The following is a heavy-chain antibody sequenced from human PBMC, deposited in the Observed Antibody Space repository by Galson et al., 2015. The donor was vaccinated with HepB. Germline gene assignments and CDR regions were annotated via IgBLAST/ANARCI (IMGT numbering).Heavy chain of an antibody. CDR3: AKDCSGDTCYGAHNYFGP. Sequence: SVKVSCKASGYTFTAYYMHWVRQTPGQGLEWMGRISPKSGDTNYAQKFQGRVSMTRDTSINTVYMELSRLRSDDSAIYYCAKDCSGDTCYGAHNYFGPWGQGTLVTVSS. CDR1: GYTFTAYY. J-gene: IGHJ5*02. D-gene: IGHD2-15*01. V-gene: IGHV1-2*06. CDR2: ISPKSGDT.